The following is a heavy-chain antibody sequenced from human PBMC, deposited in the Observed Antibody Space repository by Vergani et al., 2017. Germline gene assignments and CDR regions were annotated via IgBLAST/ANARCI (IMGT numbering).Heavy chain of an antibody. D-gene: IGHD3-3*01. CDR1: GGSISSSRYY. V-gene: IGHV4-39*07. J-gene: IGHJ6*03. CDR2: IYYTGST. CDR3: ARAICGVVSTEYYYYMDV. Sequence: QLQLQESGPGLVKPSETLSLTCTVSGGSISSSRYYWGWIRQPPVKGLEWIGSIYYTGSTYYNPSLKSRVTISVDTSKNQFSLKLNSVTAADTAVYYCARAICGVVSTEYYYYMDVWGKGTTVTVSS.